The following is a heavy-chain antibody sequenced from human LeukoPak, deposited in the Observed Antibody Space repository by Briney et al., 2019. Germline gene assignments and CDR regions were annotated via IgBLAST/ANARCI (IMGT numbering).Heavy chain of an antibody. Sequence: GGSLRLSCAASGFTFSSYAMSWVRQAPGKGLEWVSIISISGDTTYYADSVRGRFTIFRDNSKNTLYLQMNSLGAEDTAVYYCAKSPSWGPAAAGMRFDYWGQGTLVTVSS. V-gene: IGHV3-23*01. CDR1: GFTFSSYA. CDR2: ISISGDTT. J-gene: IGHJ4*02. D-gene: IGHD6-13*01. CDR3: AKSPSWGPAAAGMRFDY.